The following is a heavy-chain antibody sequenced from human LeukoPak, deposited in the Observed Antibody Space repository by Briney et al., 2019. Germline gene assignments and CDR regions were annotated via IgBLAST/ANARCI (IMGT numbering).Heavy chain of an antibody. CDR2: MSDKAGST. CDR3: AKGQGGWLVSYFDY. J-gene: IGHJ4*02. V-gene: IGHV3-23*01. D-gene: IGHD3-3*01. CDR1: GFMFSSVA. Sequence: PGGSLRLSCAASGFMFSSVAMNWVRQAPGKGLEWVSGMSDKAGSTYYGASLKGRFTISRDNRKNTLYLQMNSLRAEDTAMYYCAKGQGGWLVSYFDYWRQGTLVTVSS.